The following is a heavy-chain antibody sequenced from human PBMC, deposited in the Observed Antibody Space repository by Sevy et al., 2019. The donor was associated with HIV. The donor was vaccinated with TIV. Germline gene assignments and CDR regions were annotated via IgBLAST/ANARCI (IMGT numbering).Heavy chain of an antibody. D-gene: IGHD3-9*01. CDR3: AKDRSLRYFDWPYDAFDI. Sequence: GGSLRLSCAASGFTFSSYAMSWVRQAPGKGLEWVSAISGSGGSTYYADSVKGRFTISRDNSKNTLYLQMNSLRVEDTAVYYCAKDRSLRYFDWPYDAFDIWGQGTMVTVSS. CDR1: GFTFSSYA. CDR2: ISGSGGST. J-gene: IGHJ3*02. V-gene: IGHV3-23*01.